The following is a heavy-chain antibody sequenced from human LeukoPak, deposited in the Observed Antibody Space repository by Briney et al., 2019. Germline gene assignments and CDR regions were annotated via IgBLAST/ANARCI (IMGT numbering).Heavy chain of an antibody. CDR3: ASLSDGYASDAFDI. D-gene: IGHD5-24*01. V-gene: IGHV4-38-2*02. J-gene: IGHJ3*02. CDR1: GYSISSGYY. Sequence: SETLSLTCTVSGYSISSGYYWGWIWQPPGKGLEWIGSIYHSGSTYYNPSLKSRVTVSVDTSKNQFSLKLSSVTAADTAVYYCASLSDGYASDAFDIWGQGTMVTVSS. CDR2: IYHSGST.